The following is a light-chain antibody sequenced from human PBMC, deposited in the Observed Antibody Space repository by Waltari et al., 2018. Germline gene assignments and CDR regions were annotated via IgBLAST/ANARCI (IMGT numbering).Light chain of an antibody. J-gene: IGKJ1*01. V-gene: IGKV3-15*01. CDR3: QQYDNWPRT. Sequence: EIVMTQSPATLSVSPGERATLSCRASQSIGSHLAWYQQTPGQGPRLLIYGASTRATGIPARFSGRGSGTAFTLTISSLQSEDFAVYFCQQYDNWPRTFGQGTKVEI. CDR2: GAS. CDR1: QSIGSH.